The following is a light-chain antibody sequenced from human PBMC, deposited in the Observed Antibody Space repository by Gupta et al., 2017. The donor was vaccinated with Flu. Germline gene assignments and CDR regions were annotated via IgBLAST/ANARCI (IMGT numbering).Light chain of an antibody. J-gene: IGLJ1*01. CDR1: SSDVGDYNN. CDR2: DVT. CDR3: SSYKSSSSREV. Sequence: IAISCTGASSDVGDYNNVSWYQQHPGKAPKLMMYDVTNRPSGVSNRFSGSKSGNTASLTIYGLQAEDEADYYCSSYKSSSSREVFGTGTKVTVL. V-gene: IGLV2-14*03.